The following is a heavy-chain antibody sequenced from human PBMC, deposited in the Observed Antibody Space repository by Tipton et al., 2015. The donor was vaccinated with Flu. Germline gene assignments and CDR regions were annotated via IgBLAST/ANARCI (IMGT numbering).Heavy chain of an antibody. CDR3: TRKLVEY. Sequence: GSLRLSCAASGFILSDYWMVWVRQAPGKGLEWVANINQDGSVKYYVDSVKGRFTISRDNAKNSVFLQMDSLRAEDTAVYYCTRKLVEYWGQGTLVTVSS. D-gene: IGHD2-2*01. V-gene: IGHV3-7*01. J-gene: IGHJ4*02. CDR1: GFILSDYW. CDR2: INQDGSVK.